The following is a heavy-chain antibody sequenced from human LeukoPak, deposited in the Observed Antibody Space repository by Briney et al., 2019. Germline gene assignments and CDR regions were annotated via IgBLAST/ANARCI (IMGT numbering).Heavy chain of an antibody. CDR1: GYTFTSYA. CDR3: ARVRLELRWAFDI. CDR2: ISAYNGNT. V-gene: IGHV1-18*01. J-gene: IGHJ3*02. D-gene: IGHD1-7*01. Sequence: ASVKVSCKASGYTFTSYAMHWVRQAPGQGLEWMGWISAYNGNTNYAQKLQGRVTMTTDTSTSTAYMELRSLRSDDTAVYYCARVRLELRWAFDIWGQGTMVTVSS.